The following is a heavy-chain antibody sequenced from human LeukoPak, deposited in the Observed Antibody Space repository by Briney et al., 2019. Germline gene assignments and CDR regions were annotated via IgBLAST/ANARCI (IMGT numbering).Heavy chain of an antibody. CDR1: GGSISSYY. CDR2: IYTSGST. CDR3: AWSPYSSGFYWYFDL. J-gene: IGHJ2*01. V-gene: IGHV4-4*07. D-gene: IGHD6-19*01. Sequence: PSETLSLTCTVSGGSISSYYWSWIRQPAGKGLEWIGRIYTSGSTNYNPSLKSRVTISVDTSKNQFSLKLSSVTAADTAVYYCAWSPYSSGFYWYFDLWGRGTLVTVSS.